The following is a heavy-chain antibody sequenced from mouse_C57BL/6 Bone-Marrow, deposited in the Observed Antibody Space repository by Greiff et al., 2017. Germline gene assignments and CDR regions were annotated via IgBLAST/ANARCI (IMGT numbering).Heavy chain of an antibody. V-gene: IGHV1-50*01. D-gene: IGHD3-2*02. CDR1: GYTFTSYW. CDR2: IDPSDSYT. Sequence: QVQLQQPGAELVKPGASVKLSCKASGYTFTSYWMQWVKQRPGQGLEWIGEIDPSDSYTNYNQKFKGKATLTVDTSSSTAYMQLNSLTSEDSAVYYCARRQLRLPFAYWGQGTLVTVSA. J-gene: IGHJ3*01. CDR3: ARRQLRLPFAY.